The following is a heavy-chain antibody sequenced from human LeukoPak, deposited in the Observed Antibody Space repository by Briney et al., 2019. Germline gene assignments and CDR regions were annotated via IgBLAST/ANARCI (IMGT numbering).Heavy chain of an antibody. J-gene: IGHJ4*02. CDR1: GFTFSNYG. D-gene: IGHD1-26*01. Sequence: SGGSLRLSXAASGFTFSNYGMHWVRQAPGRGLEWVAVIWYDGSTEYYADSVKGRFTISRDNSKNTLYLQMNSLRAEDTAVYYCAKVGSSDDHDFWGQGTLVTVSS. V-gene: IGHV3-33*06. CDR3: AKVGSSDDHDF. CDR2: IWYDGSTE.